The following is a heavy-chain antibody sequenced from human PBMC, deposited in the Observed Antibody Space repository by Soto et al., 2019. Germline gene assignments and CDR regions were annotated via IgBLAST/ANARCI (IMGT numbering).Heavy chain of an antibody. CDR1: GGSISSYY. D-gene: IGHD2-15*01. CDR3: ARSRIRRSLFDY. CDR2: IYYSGST. V-gene: IGHV4-59*12. J-gene: IGHJ4*02. Sequence: SETLSLTCTVSGGSISSYYWSWIRQPPGKGLEWIGYIYYSGSTNYNPSLKSRVTISVDTSKNQFSLKLSSVTAADTAVYYCARSRIRRSLFDYWCQGTLVTVSS.